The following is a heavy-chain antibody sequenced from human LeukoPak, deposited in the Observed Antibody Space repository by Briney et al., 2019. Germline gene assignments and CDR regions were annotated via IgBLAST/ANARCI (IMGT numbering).Heavy chain of an antibody. Sequence: GSLRLSCAASGFTFSRNTMTWIRQAPGKGLEWVSHITDNGFGTYYADSVKGRFTISRDNSKNTVSLQMNSLRVEDTAVYHCAKNYLRDSDFWGQGTLVTVSS. CDR1: GFTFSRNT. V-gene: IGHV3-23*01. CDR3: AKNYLRDSDF. J-gene: IGHJ4*02. D-gene: IGHD3-10*02. CDR2: ITDNGFGT.